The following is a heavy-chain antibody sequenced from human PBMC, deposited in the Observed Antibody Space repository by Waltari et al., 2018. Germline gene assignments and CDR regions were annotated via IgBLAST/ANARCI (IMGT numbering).Heavy chain of an antibody. Sequence: QVQLQESGPGLVKPSETLSLTCTVSGGSISSHYWSWIRQPPGKGLEWIGYIYYSGSTNYNPSLKSRVTISVDTSKNQFSLKLSSVTAADTAVYYCARGWYRYYFDYWGQGTLVTVSS. J-gene: IGHJ4*02. CDR3: ARGWYRYYFDY. D-gene: IGHD6-13*01. V-gene: IGHV4-59*11. CDR2: IYYSGST. CDR1: GGSISSHY.